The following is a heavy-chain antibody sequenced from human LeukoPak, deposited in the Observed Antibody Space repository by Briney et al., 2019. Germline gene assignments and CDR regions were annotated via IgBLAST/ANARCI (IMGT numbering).Heavy chain of an antibody. J-gene: IGHJ4*02. D-gene: IGHD4-17*01. V-gene: IGHV3-30*03. CDR1: GFTFNSFG. Sequence: GGSLRLSCAASGFTFNSFGMHWVRQAPGKGLEWVAVISYDGSNKYSADSVKGRFTISRDNSKNTLYLQMNSLRPEDTAVYYCATDHGFHYGAYLDYWGQGTLVTVSS. CDR3: ATDHGFHYGAYLDY. CDR2: ISYDGSNK.